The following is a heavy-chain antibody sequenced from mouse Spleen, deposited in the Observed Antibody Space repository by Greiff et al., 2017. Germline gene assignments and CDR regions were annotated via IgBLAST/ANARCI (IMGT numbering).Heavy chain of an antibody. CDR3: ARHRKNTLTGTLYYFDY. Sequence: EVKLVESGGGLVKPGGSLKLSCAASGFTFSSYTMSWVRQTPAKRLEWVATISSGGGNTYYPDSVKGRFTISRDNARNTLYLQMSSLRSEDTAMYYCARHRKNTLTGTLYYFDYWGQGTTLTVSS. J-gene: IGHJ2*01. V-gene: IGHV5-9*04. D-gene: IGHD4-1*01. CDR1: GFTFSSYT. CDR2: ISSGGGNT.